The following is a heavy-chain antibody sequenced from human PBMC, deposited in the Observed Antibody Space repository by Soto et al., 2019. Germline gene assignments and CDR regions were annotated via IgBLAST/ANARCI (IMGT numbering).Heavy chain of an antibody. V-gene: IGHV3-21*01. CDR2: ISSSSSYI. Sequence: GGSLRLSXAASGFTFSSYSMNWVRQAPGKGLEWVSSISSSSSYIYYADSVKGRFTISRDNAKNSLYLQMNSLRAEDTAVYYCARDGPKYGSKFDYWGQGTLVTVSS. CDR3: ARDGPKYGSKFDY. J-gene: IGHJ4*02. D-gene: IGHD4-17*01. CDR1: GFTFSSYS.